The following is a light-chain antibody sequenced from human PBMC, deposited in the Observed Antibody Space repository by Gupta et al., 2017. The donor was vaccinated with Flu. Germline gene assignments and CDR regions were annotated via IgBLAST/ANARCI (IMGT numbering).Light chain of an antibody. Sequence: DIGKNYVSLVQQLPGTAPKLLIYEIRKRPSVIPDRFSGSKSGTSATLDITGLQTAYEADYFCEAWDNDLSVFCLFGGGTKVTVL. CDR1: DIGKNY. CDR2: EIR. V-gene: IGLV1-51*02. CDR3: EAWDNDLSVFCL. J-gene: IGLJ3*02.